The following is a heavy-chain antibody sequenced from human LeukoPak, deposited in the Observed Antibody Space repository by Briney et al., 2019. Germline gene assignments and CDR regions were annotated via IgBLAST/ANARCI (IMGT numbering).Heavy chain of an antibody. CDR2: FDPEDGET. CDR1: GYTLTELS. V-gene: IGHV1-24*01. CDR3: ARDHEDCSSASCYD. Sequence: ASVKVSCKVSGYTLTELSMHWVRQAPGKGLEWMGGFDPEDGETIYAQKFQGRVTMTEDTSTDTAYMELSSLRSEDTAVYYCARDHEDCSSASCYDWGQGTLATVSS. J-gene: IGHJ4*02. D-gene: IGHD2-2*01.